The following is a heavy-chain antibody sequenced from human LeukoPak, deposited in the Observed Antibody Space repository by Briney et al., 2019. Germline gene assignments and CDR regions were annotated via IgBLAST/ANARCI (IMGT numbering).Heavy chain of an antibody. Sequence: GGSLRLSCAASGFTFSSYAMSWVRQAPGKGLEWVSAISGSGGSTYYADSVKGRFTISRDNSKNTLYLQMNSLRAEDTAVYYCAKDPQLRYGDYVPYYFQYWGQGTLVTVSS. CDR3: AKDPQLRYGDYVPYYFQY. CDR2: ISGSGGST. D-gene: IGHD4-17*01. J-gene: IGHJ4*02. CDR1: GFTFSSYA. V-gene: IGHV3-23*01.